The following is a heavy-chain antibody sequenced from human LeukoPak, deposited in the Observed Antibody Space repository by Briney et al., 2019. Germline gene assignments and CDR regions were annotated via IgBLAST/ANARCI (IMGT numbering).Heavy chain of an antibody. CDR1: DGSISSYY. CDR2: IYITGST. J-gene: IGHJ3*02. Sequence: WATLSLTCTVSDGSISSYYWSWIRQPAGKGLEWIGRIYITGSTNYNPSLKSRVTMSVDTSKNQFSLKLISMTAADTAVYYCARPAYGGGPDAFDIWGQGTMVTVSS. D-gene: IGHD4-23*01. V-gene: IGHV4-4*07. CDR3: ARPAYGGGPDAFDI.